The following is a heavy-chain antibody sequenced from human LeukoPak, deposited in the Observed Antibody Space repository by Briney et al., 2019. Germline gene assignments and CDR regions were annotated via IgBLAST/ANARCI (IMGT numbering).Heavy chain of an antibody. CDR1: GYTFTDYY. J-gene: IGHJ4*02. CDR2: INPNSGDT. Sequence: GASVKVSCKASGYTFTDYYMHWVRQAPGQGLEWMGWINPNSGDTNYAQNFQGRVTMTRDTSLNTAYMELSRLRSDDTAVYYCARDGSFDYWGQGTMVTVSS. CDR3: ARDGSFDY. D-gene: IGHD5-12*01. V-gene: IGHV1-2*02.